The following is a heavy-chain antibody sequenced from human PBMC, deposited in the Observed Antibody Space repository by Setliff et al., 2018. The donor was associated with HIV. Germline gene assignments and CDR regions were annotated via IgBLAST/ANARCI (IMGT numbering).Heavy chain of an antibody. V-gene: IGHV4-34*01. CDR2: INQSGNS. D-gene: IGHD3-10*01. Sequence: SETLSLTCAVYGGSFSGYFWSWIRQFPGRGLEWITEINQSGNSNHNPSLKSRVTVSVDLSKNQFSLTLNSVTAADTAVYYCVRRPMIRGKPLDLWGQGTQVTVSS. J-gene: IGHJ5*02. CDR1: GGSFSGYF. CDR3: VRRPMIRGKPLDL.